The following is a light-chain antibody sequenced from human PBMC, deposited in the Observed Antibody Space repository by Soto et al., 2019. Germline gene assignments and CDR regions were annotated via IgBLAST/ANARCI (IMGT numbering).Light chain of an antibody. CDR1: QSVSNSY. J-gene: IGKJ1*01. V-gene: IGKV3-20*01. Sequence: EIVLTQSPGTLSLSPGERATLSCRASQSVSNSYLVWYQQKPGQAPRLLIYGASSRATGIPDRFSGSGSGTDFTLTISRLEPEDFAVYYFQQYGSSPWTFGQGTKVEIK. CDR2: GAS. CDR3: QQYGSSPWT.